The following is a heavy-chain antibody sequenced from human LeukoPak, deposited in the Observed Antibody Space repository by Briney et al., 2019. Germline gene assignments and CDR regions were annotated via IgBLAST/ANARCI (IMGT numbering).Heavy chain of an antibody. CDR2: IKQEGSVR. V-gene: IGHV3-7*01. D-gene: IGHD4-17*01. J-gene: IGHJ6*03. Sequence: GGSLRLSCAASGFTFSVYWMSCVPAARGKGLKWVANIKQEGSVRYDVDSVKSRYTSSRDKAKNSLDRQMNSLRAEDTDVYYCARAQGPKVNFLTKKYYYYMDVWGKGTTVTISS. CDR3: ARAQGPKVNFLTKKYYYYMDV. CDR1: GFTFSVYW.